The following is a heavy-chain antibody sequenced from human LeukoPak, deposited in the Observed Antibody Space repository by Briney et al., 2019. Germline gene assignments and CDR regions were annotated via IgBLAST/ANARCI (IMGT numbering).Heavy chain of an antibody. CDR2: INPNSGGT. V-gene: IGHV1-2*02. J-gene: IGHJ4*02. Sequence: EASVKVSCKASGYTFTGYYMHWVRQAPGQGLEWMGWINPNSGGTNYAQKFQGRVTMTRDTSISTAYMELSRLRSDDTAVYYCARVSPPPYYYGSGSYSPPDYWGQGTLVTVSS. CDR3: ARVSPPPYYYGSGSYSPPDY. CDR1: GYTFTGYY. D-gene: IGHD3-10*01.